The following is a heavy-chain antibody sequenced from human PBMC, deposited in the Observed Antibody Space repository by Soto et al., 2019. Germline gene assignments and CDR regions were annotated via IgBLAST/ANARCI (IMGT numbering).Heavy chain of an antibody. CDR3: ARDRWGYCSGGSCYTHSYYGMDV. CDR1: GGXFSXYX. D-gene: IGHD2-15*01. V-gene: IGHV1-69*01. Sequence: QVQLVQSGAEXKXPGSSVKVSXKAXGGXFSXYXXXWVRXAPGQGLEWMGGIIPIFGTANYAQKFQGRVTITADESTSTAYMELSSLRSEDTAVYYCARDRWGYCSGGSCYTHSYYGMDVWGQGTTVTVSS. CDR2: IIPIFGTA. J-gene: IGHJ6*02.